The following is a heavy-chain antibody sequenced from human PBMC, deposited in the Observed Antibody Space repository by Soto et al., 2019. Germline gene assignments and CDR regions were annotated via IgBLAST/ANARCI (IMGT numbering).Heavy chain of an antibody. V-gene: IGHV3-30*04. D-gene: IGHD5-18*01. J-gene: IGHJ6*02. CDR1: GFSFSTNA. Sequence: QVQLVESGGGVVQPGRSLRLSCAASGFSFSTNAMYWVRQAPGKGLEWVALISYDGSNKYYADSVKGRFTISRDNSKNTLYMEMNSVRSEDTALYYCARSRHSHFYGMDVWGQGTTVTVSS. CDR2: ISYDGSNK. CDR3: ARSRHSHFYGMDV.